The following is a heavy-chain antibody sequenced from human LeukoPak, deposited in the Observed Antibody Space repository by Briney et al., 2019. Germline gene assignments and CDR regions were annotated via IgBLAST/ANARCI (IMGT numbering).Heavy chain of an antibody. D-gene: IGHD2-21*02. CDR3: AREVTPYY. Sequence: GGSLRLSCAASGFTFHDYAMHWVRQAPGKGLEWVSLISWDGGSTYYADSVKGRFTISRDNAKNSLYLQVNSLRAEDTAVYYCAREVTPYYWGQGTLVTVSS. V-gene: IGHV3-43D*03. CDR1: GFTFHDYA. J-gene: IGHJ4*02. CDR2: ISWDGGST.